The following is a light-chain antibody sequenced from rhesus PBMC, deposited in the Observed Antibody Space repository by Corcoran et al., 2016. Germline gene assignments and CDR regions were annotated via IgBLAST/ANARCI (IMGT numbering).Light chain of an antibody. CDR2: EGS. V-gene: IGKV1-25*01. CDR3: QHYYSTPWT. CDR1: QGITND. J-gene: IGKJ1*01. Sequence: DIQMTQSPSSLSASVGDRVTITCRASQGITNDLAWYPQKPGETLKLLIYEGSSLQSGFPPRFSGSGSGTDFTLTISSLQSEDFATYYCQHYYSTPWTFGQGTKVEIK.